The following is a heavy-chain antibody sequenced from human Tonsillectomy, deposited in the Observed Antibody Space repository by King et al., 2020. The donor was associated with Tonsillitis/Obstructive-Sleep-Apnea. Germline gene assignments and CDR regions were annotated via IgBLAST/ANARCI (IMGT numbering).Heavy chain of an antibody. J-gene: IGHJ4*02. V-gene: IGHV2-5*02. D-gene: IGHD3-10*01. CDR3: AHRPSPITMFRGVLDYFDY. Sequence: TLKESGPTLVKPTQTLTLTCTFSGFSSSTSGVGVGWIRQPPGKALEWLALIYWDDDQRYSPSLKSRLTITKDTSKNQVVLTMTNIDPVDTATYYCAHRPSPITMFRGVLDYFDYWGQGTLVTVSS. CDR1: GFSSSTSGVG. CDR2: IYWDDDQ.